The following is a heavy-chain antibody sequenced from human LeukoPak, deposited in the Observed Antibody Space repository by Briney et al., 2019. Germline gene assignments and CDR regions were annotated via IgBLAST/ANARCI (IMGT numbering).Heavy chain of an antibody. CDR3: ARRLSDAFDI. V-gene: IGHV1-46*01. J-gene: IGHJ3*02. CDR2: INPSGGST. D-gene: IGHD3-16*01. Sequence: GASVNVSCKASGYTFTSYYMHWVRQAPGQGLEWMGIINPSGGSTSYAQKFQGRITMTRDTSTSTVYMELSSLRSEDTAVYYCARRLSDAFDIWGQGTMVTVSS. CDR1: GYTFTSYY.